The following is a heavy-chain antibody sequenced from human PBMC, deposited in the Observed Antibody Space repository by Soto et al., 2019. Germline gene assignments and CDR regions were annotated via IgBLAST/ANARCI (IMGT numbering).Heavy chain of an antibody. Sequence: KPWETLSLTCTVSGGSISSGDYYWSWIRQPPGKGLEWIGYIYYSGSTYYNPSLKSRVTISVDTSKNQFSLKLGSVTAADTAVYYCARVEVGATLDYWGQGTLVTVSS. CDR3: ARVEVGATLDY. CDR2: IYYSGST. CDR1: GGSISSGDYY. D-gene: IGHD1-26*01. V-gene: IGHV4-30-4*01. J-gene: IGHJ4*02.